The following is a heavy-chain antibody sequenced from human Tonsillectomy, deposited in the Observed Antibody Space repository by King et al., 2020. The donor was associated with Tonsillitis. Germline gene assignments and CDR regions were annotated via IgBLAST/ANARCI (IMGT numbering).Heavy chain of an antibody. CDR2: IIPLFGTT. J-gene: IGHJ4*02. D-gene: IGHD3-9*01. CDR1: GGTFSNFA. CDR3: ARHQMGFFDKRGSWT. Sequence: VQLVESGAEVKKPGSAVKVSCKASGGTFSNFAISWVREAPGQGLEWMGRIIPLFGTTDYAQKFQGRVTITADEYTSTAYMDLRSLRSEDTAVYYCARHQMGFFDKRGSWTWGQGTRVTVSS. V-gene: IGHV1-69*18.